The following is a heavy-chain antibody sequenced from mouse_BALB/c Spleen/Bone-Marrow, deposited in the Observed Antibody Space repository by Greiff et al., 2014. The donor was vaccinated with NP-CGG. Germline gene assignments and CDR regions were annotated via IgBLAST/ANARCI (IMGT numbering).Heavy chain of an antibody. V-gene: IGHV2-9*02. CDR2: IWAAGST. D-gene: IGHD1-2*01. Sequence: VKLVESGPGLVAPSQSLSITCTVSGFSLTSYGVHWVRQPPGKGLEWLGVIWAAGSTNYNSALMSRLSIRKDNSKSQVFLKMNSLQTDDTAMYYCARSPTAAGAMDYWGQGTSVTVSS. CDR3: ARSPTAAGAMDY. J-gene: IGHJ4*01. CDR1: GFSLTSYG.